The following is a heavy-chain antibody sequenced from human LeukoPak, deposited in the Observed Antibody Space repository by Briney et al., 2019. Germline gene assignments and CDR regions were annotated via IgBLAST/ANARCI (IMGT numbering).Heavy chain of an antibody. D-gene: IGHD1-1*01. V-gene: IGHV3-69-1*01. J-gene: IGHJ4*02. CDR3: ARDDNWAFDH. CDR1: GFSFSGYA. Sequence: GGSLRLFCAASGFSFSGYAMNWVRQAPGKGLEWISYISSTCAIYYGDSVKGRFTVSRDNAKNSLYLQMNSLGAEDTAVYYCARDDNWAFDHWGQGTLVTVSS. CDR2: ISSTCAI.